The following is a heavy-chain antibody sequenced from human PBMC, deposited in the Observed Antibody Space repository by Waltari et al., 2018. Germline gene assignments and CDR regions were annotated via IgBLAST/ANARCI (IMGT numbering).Heavy chain of an antibody. CDR2: IYYNGNT. CDR1: GGSISNANYY. Sequence: QVRLQESGPGLVKSSQTLSLTCTVSGGSISNANYYWSWSRQSQGKGLEWIGDIYYNGNTNYNPSLKSRITISVDTSKNQFSLKLTSVTAADTAVYYCARDFGYSSADWGQGILVTVSS. D-gene: IGHD2-15*01. CDR3: ARDFGYSSAD. J-gene: IGHJ4*02. V-gene: IGHV4-30-4*01.